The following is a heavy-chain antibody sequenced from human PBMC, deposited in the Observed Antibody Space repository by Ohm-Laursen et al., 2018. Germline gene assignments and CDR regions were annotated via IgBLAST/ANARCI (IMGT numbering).Heavy chain of an antibody. CDR1: GGSISSGYY. J-gene: IGHJ3*02. CDR3: ARSWDDAFDI. CDR2: IYHSGST. D-gene: IGHD6-13*01. Sequence: SETLSLTCTVSGGSISSGYYWGWIRQPPGKGLEWIGSIYHSGSTYYNPTLKSRVTISVDTSKNQFSLKLSSVTAADTAVYYCARSWDDAFDIWGQGTMVTVSS. V-gene: IGHV4-38-2*02.